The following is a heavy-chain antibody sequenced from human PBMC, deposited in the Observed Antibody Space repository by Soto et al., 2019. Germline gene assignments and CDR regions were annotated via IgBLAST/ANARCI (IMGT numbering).Heavy chain of an antibody. CDR2: IYYSGST. Sequence: SETLSLTCTVSGGSISSSSYYWGWIRQPPGKGLEWIGSIYYSGSTYYNPSLKSRFTISEDTSKNQFSLKLSSLTAADTAVYYCARHIVGARDAFDIWGQGTMVTVSS. CDR3: ARHIVGARDAFDI. D-gene: IGHD1-26*01. V-gene: IGHV4-39*01. CDR1: GGSISSSSYY. J-gene: IGHJ3*02.